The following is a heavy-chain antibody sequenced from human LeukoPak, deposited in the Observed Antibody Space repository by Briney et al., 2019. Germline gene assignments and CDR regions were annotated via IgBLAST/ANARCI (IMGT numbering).Heavy chain of an antibody. CDR1: GFTFSSYS. CDR3: ARDWGGVVPAADYDYVWGSYRQLFSFDY. J-gene: IGHJ4*02. V-gene: IGHV3-48*04. Sequence: GGSLRLSCAASGFTFSSYSMNWVRQAPGKGLEWVSYISSSGSTIYYADSVKGRFTISRDNAKNSLYLQMNSLRAEDTAVYYCARDWGGVVPAADYDYVWGSYRQLFSFDYWGQGTLVTVSS. D-gene: IGHD3-16*02. CDR2: ISSSGSTI.